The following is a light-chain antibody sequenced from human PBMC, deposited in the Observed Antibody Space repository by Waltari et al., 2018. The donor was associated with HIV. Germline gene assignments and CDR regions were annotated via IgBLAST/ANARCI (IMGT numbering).Light chain of an antibody. Sequence: QSALTQPASVPGSPGQSIPIACTGTSSDAGGYNLVSWYQQHPGKAPKLIIYEVSKRPSGVSNRFSGSKSGNTASLTISGLQAEDEADYYCCAYAGSTTYVIFGGGTKLTVL. V-gene: IGLV2-23*02. CDR2: EVS. CDR3: CAYAGSTTYVI. CDR1: SSDAGGYNL. J-gene: IGLJ2*01.